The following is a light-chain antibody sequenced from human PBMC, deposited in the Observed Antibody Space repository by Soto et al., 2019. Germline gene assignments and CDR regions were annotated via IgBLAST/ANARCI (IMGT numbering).Light chain of an antibody. V-gene: IGKV1-39*01. Sequence: DIQVTQSPSSLSASVGDSVTVTCRARQNIGRDINWYNQKPGKAPKLLINAASSLQSGVPSRFSGSGSGTDFTLTISSLQPEDFATYYCQQSYRTPYTFGQGTKLEIK. CDR3: QQSYRTPYT. J-gene: IGKJ2*01. CDR1: QNIGRD. CDR2: AAS.